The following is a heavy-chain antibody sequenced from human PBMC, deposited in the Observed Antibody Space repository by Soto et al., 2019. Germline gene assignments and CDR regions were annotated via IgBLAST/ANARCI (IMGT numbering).Heavy chain of an antibody. Sequence: GGSLRLSCAASGFTFSGSAMHWVRQASGKGLEWVGRIRSKANSYATAYAASVKGRFTISRDDSKNTAYLQMNSLKTEDTAVYYCTRLYRGDCYSDWGQGTLVTVSS. CDR3: TRLYRGDCYSD. J-gene: IGHJ4*02. CDR2: IRSKANSYAT. CDR1: GFTFSGSA. V-gene: IGHV3-73*01. D-gene: IGHD2-21*02.